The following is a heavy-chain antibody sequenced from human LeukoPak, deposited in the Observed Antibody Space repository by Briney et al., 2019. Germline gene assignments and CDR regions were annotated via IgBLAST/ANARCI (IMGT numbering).Heavy chain of an antibody. CDR1: GFSIRSSW. D-gene: IGHD7-27*01. Sequence: GGSLRLSCAVSGFSIRSSWMSWVRQTPGKGLEWVADMNEDGSVTWYADSVKGRFTVSRDNAKKSVDLQMSSLRVEDTAVYYCARDPAWGAIDYWGQGTLVTVSS. V-gene: IGHV3-7*01. CDR2: MNEDGSVT. CDR3: ARDPAWGAIDY. J-gene: IGHJ4*02.